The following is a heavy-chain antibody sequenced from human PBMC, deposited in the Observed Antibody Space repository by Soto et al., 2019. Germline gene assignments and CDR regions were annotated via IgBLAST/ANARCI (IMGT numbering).Heavy chain of an antibody. J-gene: IGHJ4*02. D-gene: IGHD2-2*01. V-gene: IGHV3-33*01. Sequence: QVQLVESGGGVVQPGRSLRLSCAASGFPFSSYGMHWVRQAPGKGLEWVAVIWSGGSNENYADSVKGRFTISRDNSKNMLYLQMNSLRAEDTAVYYCARGPGTSYFDFWGQGSLVTVSS. CDR1: GFPFSSYG. CDR3: ARGPGTSYFDF. CDR2: IWSGGSNE.